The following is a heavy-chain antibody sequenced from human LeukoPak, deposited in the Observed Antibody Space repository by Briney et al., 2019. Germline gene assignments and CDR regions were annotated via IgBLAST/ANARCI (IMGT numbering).Heavy chain of an antibody. D-gene: IGHD2-15*01. J-gene: IGHJ4*02. CDR3: ARLLGYCSGGSCYSFDY. CDR2: VYHSGST. V-gene: IGHV4-4*02. CDR1: GGSISSSNW. Sequence: SETLSLTCAVSGGSISSSNWWSWVRQPPGKGLEWIGEVYHSGSTNYNPSLKSRVTISVDKSKNQFSLKLSSVTAADTAVYYCARLLGYCSGGSCYSFDYWGQGTLVTVSS.